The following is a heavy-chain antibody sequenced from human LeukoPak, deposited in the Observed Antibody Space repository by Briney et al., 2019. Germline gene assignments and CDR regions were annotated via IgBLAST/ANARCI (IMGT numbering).Heavy chain of an antibody. CDR2: ISGSGFST. Sequence: GGSLRLSCAASGFTFNNYAMIWVRQAPGKGLDSVSAISGSGFSTFSPDSVKGRFTISRDNSKNTLYLLMISLRAEDTAVYYCAKVDLNYDFWSGFPYYFDYWGQGTLVTVAS. V-gene: IGHV3-23*01. CDR3: AKVDLNYDFWSGFPYYFDY. J-gene: IGHJ4*02. CDR1: GFTFNNYA. D-gene: IGHD3-3*01.